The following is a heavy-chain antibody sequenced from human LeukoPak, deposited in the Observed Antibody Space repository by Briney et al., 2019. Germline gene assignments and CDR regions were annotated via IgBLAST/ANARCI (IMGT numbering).Heavy chain of an antibody. V-gene: IGHV4-39*01. D-gene: IGHD5-24*01. CDR1: GGSISSRHYD. J-gene: IGHJ4*02. Sequence: SETLSLTCTVSGGSISSRHYDWGRIRQPPGKGLEYIGSISYSGSTYYNPSLRSRVTISVDTSSNQFSLKLSSVTAADTAVYYCARHLSQGDGTKRGFYYWGQGTLVTVSS. CDR3: ARHLSQGDGTKRGFYY. CDR2: ISYSGST.